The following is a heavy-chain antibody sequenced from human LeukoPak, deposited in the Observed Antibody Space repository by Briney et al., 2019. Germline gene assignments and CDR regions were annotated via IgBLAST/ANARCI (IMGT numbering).Heavy chain of an antibody. CDR3: ARDGLGMSDY. Sequence: SVKVSCKASGGTFSSYAISWVRQAPGQGLEWMGRIIPILGIANYAQKLQGRVTITADKSTSTAYMELSSLRSEDTAVYYCARDGLGMSDYWGQGTLVTVSP. V-gene: IGHV1-69*04. J-gene: IGHJ4*02. CDR2: IIPILGIA. D-gene: IGHD3/OR15-3a*01. CDR1: GGTFSSYA.